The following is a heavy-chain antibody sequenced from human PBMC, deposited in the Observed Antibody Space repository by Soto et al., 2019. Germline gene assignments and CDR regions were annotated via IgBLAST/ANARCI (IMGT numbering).Heavy chain of an antibody. CDR1: GFTFDDYA. CDR3: AKDLAGDYDSSGYYYVYGMDV. D-gene: IGHD3-22*01. V-gene: IGHV3-9*01. CDR2: ISWNSGSI. J-gene: IGHJ6*02. Sequence: EVQLVESGGGLVQPGRSLRLSCAASGFTFDDYAMHWVRQAPGKGLEWVSGISWNSGSIGYADSVKGRFTISRDNAKNSLYLQMNSLRAEDTALYYCAKDLAGDYDSSGYYYVYGMDVWGQGTTVTVSS.